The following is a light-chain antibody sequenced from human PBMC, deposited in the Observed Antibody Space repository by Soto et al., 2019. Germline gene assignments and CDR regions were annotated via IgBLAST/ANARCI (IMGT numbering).Light chain of an antibody. CDR3: QHSYTTPWT. CDR1: QSITSY. V-gene: IGKV1-39*01. CDR2: AAS. Sequence: DIQMTQSPSSLSASVGDRVTITCRASQSITSYLNWYQQKPGKAPQLLIYAASSLQSGVPSRFSGSGSGTDFTLTISSLQPEEFATYFCQHSYTTPWTFGQGTKVDVK. J-gene: IGKJ1*01.